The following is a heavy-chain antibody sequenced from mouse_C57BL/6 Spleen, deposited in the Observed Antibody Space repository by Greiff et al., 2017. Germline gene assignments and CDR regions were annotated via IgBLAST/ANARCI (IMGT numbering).Heavy chain of an antibody. V-gene: IGHV5-17*01. CDR2: ISSGSSTI. J-gene: IGHJ4*01. CDR3: ARSSYGNYFYYAMDY. CDR1: GFTFSDYG. Sequence: EVKVVESGGGLVKPGGSLKLSCAASGFTFSDYGMHWVRQAPEKGLEWVAYISSGSSTIYYADTVKGRFTISRDNAKNTLFLQMTSLRSEDTAMYYCARSSYGNYFYYAMDYWGQGTSVTVSS. D-gene: IGHD2-1*01.